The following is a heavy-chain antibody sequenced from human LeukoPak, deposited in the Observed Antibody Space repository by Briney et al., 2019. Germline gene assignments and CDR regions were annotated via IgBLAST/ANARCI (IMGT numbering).Heavy chain of an antibody. CDR3: ARDAATTRYSGSYYYGY. CDR2: INAGSGNT. D-gene: IGHD1-26*01. J-gene: IGHJ4*02. CDR1: GYIFTSYA. V-gene: IGHV1-3*01. Sequence: GASVKVSCKASGYIFTSYAMHWVRQAPGQRLEWMGWINAGSGNTKYSQKFQGRVTITRDTSASTAYMELSSLRSEDTAVYYCARDAATTRYSGSYYYGYWGQGTLVTVSS.